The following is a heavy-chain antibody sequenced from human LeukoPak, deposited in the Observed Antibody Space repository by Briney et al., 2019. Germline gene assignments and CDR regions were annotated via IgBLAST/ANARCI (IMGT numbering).Heavy chain of an antibody. CDR2: LYHSGST. D-gene: IGHD2-21*02. J-gene: IGHJ4*02. CDR3: ARHALATVTDPSFDY. V-gene: IGHV4-39*01. CDR1: GGSISTPGYY. Sequence: SETLSLTCTVSGGSISTPGYYWGWIRPPPGKGLEWIGSLYHSGSTYYKPSLKSRATISVDKSKNQCSLKLRSVTAADTAVYYCARHALATVTDPSFDYWGQGTPVTVSS.